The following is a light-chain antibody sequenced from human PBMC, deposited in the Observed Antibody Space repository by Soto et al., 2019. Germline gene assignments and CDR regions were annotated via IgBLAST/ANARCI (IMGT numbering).Light chain of an antibody. Sequence: QSALTHPRSVSGSPGQSVTISCTGTSSDVGGYDYVSWYQQHPGKAPKLMIYEVSNRPSGVSNRFSGSKSGNTASLTISGLQAEDEADYYCSSYTSSNTLYVFATGTKVTVL. CDR2: EVS. V-gene: IGLV2-14*01. CDR3: SSYTSSNTLYV. CDR1: SSDVGGYDY. J-gene: IGLJ1*01.